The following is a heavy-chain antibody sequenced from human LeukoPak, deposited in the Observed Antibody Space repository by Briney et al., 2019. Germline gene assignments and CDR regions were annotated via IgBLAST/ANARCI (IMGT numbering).Heavy chain of an antibody. Sequence: GGSLRLSCTASGFTFNLYAMTWVRQAPGKGLEWVSYISSSGSDIYYADSVKGRFTISRDNAKNSLYLHMNSLRAEDTAVYYCAREVVGDYWGQGTLVTVSS. J-gene: IGHJ4*02. V-gene: IGHV3-21*05. CDR1: GFTFNLYA. CDR2: ISSSGSDI. CDR3: AREVVGDY.